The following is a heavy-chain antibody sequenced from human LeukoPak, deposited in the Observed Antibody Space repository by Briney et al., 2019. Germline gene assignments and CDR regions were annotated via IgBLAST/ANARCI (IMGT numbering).Heavy chain of an antibody. CDR3: AGFDSGYYYFDY. J-gene: IGHJ4*02. D-gene: IGHD5-12*01. Sequence: SETLSLTCSVSGGSISNYYWSWIRQPAGKGLEWIGHIHTSENTNYNPSLKSRVTMSVDTSKNQFSLKLSSVTAADTAVYYCAGFDSGYYYFDYWGQGTLVTVSS. CDR2: IHTSENT. V-gene: IGHV4-4*07. CDR1: GGSISNYY.